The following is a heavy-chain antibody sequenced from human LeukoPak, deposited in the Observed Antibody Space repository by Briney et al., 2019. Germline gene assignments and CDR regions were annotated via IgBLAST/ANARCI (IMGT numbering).Heavy chain of an antibody. CDR3: ARDHSSGWPDY. CDR1: GFTFSSYS. V-gene: IGHV3-21*01. Sequence: TGGSLRLSCAASGFTFSSYSMNWVRQAPGKGLEWVSSISSSSSYIYYADSVKGRFTISRDNAKNSLYLQVNSLRAEDTAVYYCARDHSSGWPDYWGQGTLVTVSS. D-gene: IGHD6-19*01. CDR2: ISSSSSYI. J-gene: IGHJ4*02.